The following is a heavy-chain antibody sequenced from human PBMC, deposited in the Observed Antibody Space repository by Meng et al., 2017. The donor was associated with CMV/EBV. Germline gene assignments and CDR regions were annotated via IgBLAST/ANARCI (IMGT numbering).Heavy chain of an antibody. D-gene: IGHD6-19*01. V-gene: IGHV1-18*01. CDR3: ARDGGQWPGGSHYYYYYGMDV. CDR2: ISAYNGNT. Sequence: ASVKVSCKASGYTFTSYGISWVRQAPGQGLEWMGWISAYNGNTNYAQKLQGRVTTTTDTSTSTAYMELRSLRSDDTAVYYCARDGGQWPGGSHYYYYYGMDVWGQGTTVTVSS. CDR1: GYTFTSYG. J-gene: IGHJ6*02.